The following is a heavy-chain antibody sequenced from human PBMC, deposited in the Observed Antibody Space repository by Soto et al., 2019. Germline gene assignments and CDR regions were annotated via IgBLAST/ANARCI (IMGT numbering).Heavy chain of an antibody. V-gene: IGHV3-9*01. CDR1: GFTFDDYA. Sequence: EVQLVESGGGLVQPGRSLRLSCAASGFTFDDYAMHWVRQAPGKGLEWVSGISWNSGSIGYADSVKGRFTISRDNAKNSLYLQMNSLRAEDTALYYCAKGRRRDILATYWFDPWGQGTLVTVSS. CDR2: ISWNSGSI. J-gene: IGHJ5*02. D-gene: IGHD5-12*01. CDR3: AKGRRRDILATYWFDP.